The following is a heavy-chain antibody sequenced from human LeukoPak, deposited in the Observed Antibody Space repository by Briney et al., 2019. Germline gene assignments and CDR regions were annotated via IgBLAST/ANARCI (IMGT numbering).Heavy chain of an antibody. Sequence: PGRSLRLSCAASGFTFSNYAMEWVRQAPGKGLEWVALISYDGKHKYYADSMKGRFTISRDNSKNTLYLQMNSLRAEDTAVYYCARGDDDSNGIDVWGHGTTVTVSS. CDR3: ARGDDDSNGIDV. D-gene: IGHD4-11*01. CDR1: GFTFSNYA. J-gene: IGHJ6*02. V-gene: IGHV3-30*04. CDR2: ISYDGKHK.